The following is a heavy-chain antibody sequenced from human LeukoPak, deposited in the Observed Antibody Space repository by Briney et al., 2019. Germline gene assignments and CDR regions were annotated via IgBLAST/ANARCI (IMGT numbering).Heavy chain of an antibody. CDR1: GFTFSSYA. J-gene: IGHJ4*02. D-gene: IGHD1-1*01. V-gene: IGHV3-23*01. CDR2: ITGSGGST. Sequence: GRSLRLSCAASGFTFSSYAMSWVRQAPGKGLEWVSAITGSGGSTYYADSVKGRFTISRDNSKNTLYLQMDSLRADDTAVYYCAKSTGTGDFDYWGQGTLVTVSS. CDR3: AKSTGTGDFDY.